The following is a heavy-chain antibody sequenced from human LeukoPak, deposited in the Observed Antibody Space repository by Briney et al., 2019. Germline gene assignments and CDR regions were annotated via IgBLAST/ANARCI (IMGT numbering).Heavy chain of an antibody. Sequence: SETLSLTCTVSGGSISSSSYYWGWIRQPPGKGLEWIGSIYYSGSTYYNPSLKSRVTISVDTSKNQFSLKLSSVTAADTAVYYCARGGGGWYQDYWGQGTLVTVSS. CDR1: GGSISSSSYY. D-gene: IGHD6-19*01. CDR3: ARGGGGWYQDY. J-gene: IGHJ4*02. CDR2: IYYSGST. V-gene: IGHV4-39*01.